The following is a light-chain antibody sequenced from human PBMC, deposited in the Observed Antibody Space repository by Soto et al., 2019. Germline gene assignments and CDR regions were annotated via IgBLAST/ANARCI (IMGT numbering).Light chain of an antibody. CDR2: RNN. CDR3: AAWDDSLSGPLYV. V-gene: IGLV1-47*01. J-gene: IGLJ1*01. CDR1: SSNIGSNY. Sequence: QSVLTQPPSASGTPGQRVTISCSGSSSNIGSNYVYWYQQLPGTAPKLLICRNNQRPSGVPDRFSGSKSGTSASLAISGLRSEDEADYYCAAWDDSLSGPLYVFGTGTKLTVL.